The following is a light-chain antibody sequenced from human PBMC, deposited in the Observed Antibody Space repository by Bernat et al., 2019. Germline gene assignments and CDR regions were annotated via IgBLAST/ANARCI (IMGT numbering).Light chain of an antibody. CDR3: QQYNNWPVT. J-gene: IGKJ5*01. CDR2: DTS. V-gene: IGKV3-15*01. Sequence: EIVMTQSPATLSVSPGERATLSCRASQSASRHLARYQQKPVQAPRLLIYDTSTRATGIPVRFSASGSGTEFTLTTSSLQSEDFAVYYCQQYNNWPVTFGQETRLEIK. CDR1: QSASRH.